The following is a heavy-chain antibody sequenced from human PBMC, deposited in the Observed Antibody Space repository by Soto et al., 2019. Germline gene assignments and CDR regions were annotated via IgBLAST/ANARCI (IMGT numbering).Heavy chain of an antibody. CDR1: GGSISSYY. D-gene: IGHD2-15*01. Sequence: SETLSLTCTVSGGSISSYYWSWIRQPPGKGLEWIGYIYYSASTNYSPSLKSRVTISRDDSKNTAYLQMNSLKTEDTAIYYCTRPFDCSGGSCYSGWYYYYGMDVWGQGTTVTVSS. CDR3: TRPFDCSGGSCYSGWYYYYGMDV. J-gene: IGHJ6*02. V-gene: IGHV4-59*12. CDR2: IYYSAST.